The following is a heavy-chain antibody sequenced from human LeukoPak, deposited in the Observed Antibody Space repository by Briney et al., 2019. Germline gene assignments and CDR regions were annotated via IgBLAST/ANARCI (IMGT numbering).Heavy chain of an antibody. J-gene: IGHJ4*02. CDR3: AKDGGIAAAGTFDY. D-gene: IGHD6-13*01. Sequence: GGSLRLSCAASGFTFSTYGMHWVRQAPGQGLEWVAVIPPGGSPKYYADSVKGRFTISRDNSKNTLFLEMNRLRAEDTAVYYCAKDGGIAAAGTFDYWGQGTLVTVSS. V-gene: IGHV3-30*18. CDR2: IPPGGSPK. CDR1: GFTFSTYG.